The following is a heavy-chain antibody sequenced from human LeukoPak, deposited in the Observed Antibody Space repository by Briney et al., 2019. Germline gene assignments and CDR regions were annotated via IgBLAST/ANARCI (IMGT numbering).Heavy chain of an antibody. Sequence: PGRSLRLSCAASGFTFSSYAMHWVRQAPGKGLEWVAVISYDGSNKYYADSVKGRFTISRDNSKNTLYLQMNSLRAEDTAVYYCARLSGPYYYGMDVWGQGTTVTVSS. V-gene: IGHV3-30*04. J-gene: IGHJ6*02. CDR3: ARLSGPYYYGMDV. CDR1: GFTFSSYA. CDR2: ISYDGSNK.